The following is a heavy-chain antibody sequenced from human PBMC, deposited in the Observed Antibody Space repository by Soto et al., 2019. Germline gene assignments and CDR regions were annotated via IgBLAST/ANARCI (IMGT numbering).Heavy chain of an antibody. V-gene: IGHV3-48*03. Sequence: GGSLRLSCAASGFTFSTYEMNWVRRAPGKGLEWLSYISSSGSTIYYADSVKGRFTISRDNVKNSLYLQMNSLRAEDTAVYYCARRVGATPRAFYFDYWGQGTLVTVPS. D-gene: IGHD1-26*01. CDR3: ARRVGATPRAFYFDY. CDR1: GFTFSTYE. J-gene: IGHJ4*02. CDR2: ISSSGSTI.